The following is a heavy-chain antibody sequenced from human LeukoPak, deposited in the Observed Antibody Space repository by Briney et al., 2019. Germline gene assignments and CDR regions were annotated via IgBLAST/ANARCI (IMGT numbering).Heavy chain of an antibody. Sequence: SETLSLTCTVSGGSITTTSHYWAWIRRPPGKGLEWIGSIYYSGSTYYRPSLESRVSISVDTSKHQFSLKLSSVTAADTAVYYCARQGYDMSWFDPWGQGTLVTVSS. J-gene: IGHJ5*02. CDR2: IYYSGST. V-gene: IGHV4-39*01. CDR3: ARQGYDMSWFDP. CDR1: GGSITTTSHY. D-gene: IGHD3-9*01.